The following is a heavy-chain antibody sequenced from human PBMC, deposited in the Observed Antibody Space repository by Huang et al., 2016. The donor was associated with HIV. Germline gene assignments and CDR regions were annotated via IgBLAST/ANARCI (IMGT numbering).Heavy chain of an antibody. V-gene: IGHV3-21*06. Sequence: EEQLVASGGGLVEPGGSLRLSCAASGFTFSDFDMNWVRQAPGKGLEWVSSISSTGSYTYFIDSVKGRFTISRDNSKNSLYLQMNSLRAEDTAVYYCARREGLDVWGLGTMVTVSS. CDR3: ARREGLDV. CDR1: GFTFSDFD. CDR2: ISSTGSYT. J-gene: IGHJ3*01.